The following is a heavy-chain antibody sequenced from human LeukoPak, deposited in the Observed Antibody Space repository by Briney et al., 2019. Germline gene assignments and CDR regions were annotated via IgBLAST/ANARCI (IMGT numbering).Heavy chain of an antibody. Sequence: GASVKVSCKASGYTFTGYYIHWVRQAPGQGLEWMGWINPNSGGTNYAQKFQGRVTMTRDTSISTAYMELSRLRSDDTAVYYCASQYYYDSSGYYPAFDIWGQGTMVTVSS. D-gene: IGHD3-22*01. CDR2: INPNSGGT. CDR3: ASQYYYDSSGYYPAFDI. CDR1: GYTFTGYY. J-gene: IGHJ3*02. V-gene: IGHV1-2*02.